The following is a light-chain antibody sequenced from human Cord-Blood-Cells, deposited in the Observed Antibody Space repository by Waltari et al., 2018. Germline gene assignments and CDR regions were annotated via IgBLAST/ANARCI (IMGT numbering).Light chain of an antibody. V-gene: IGKV4-1*01. CDR3: QQYYSTLVT. CDR2: WAS. J-gene: IGKJ4*01. Sequence: DIVMTQSPDSLAVSLGERATINCKSSKSVLYSSNNKNYLAWYQQKPGQPPKLLIYWASTRDTGVPDRFSGSGSGTDFTLTISSLQAEDVSVYYCQQYYSTLVTFGGGTKVEIK. CDR1: KSVLYSSNNKNY.